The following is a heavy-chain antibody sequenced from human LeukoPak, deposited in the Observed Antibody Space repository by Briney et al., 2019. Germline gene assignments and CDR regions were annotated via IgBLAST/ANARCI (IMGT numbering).Heavy chain of an antibody. D-gene: IGHD3-9*01. V-gene: IGHV3-7*01. Sequence: PGGSLRLSCAASGFTFSSYWMSWVRQAPGKGLEWVANIKQDGSEKFYVDSVKGRFTISRDNAKNSLYLQMNSLRAEDTAVYYCARDRTDGYYDILTGPVSDEIDYWGQGTLVTVSS. CDR1: GFTFSSYW. CDR3: ARDRTDGYYDILTGPVSDEIDY. J-gene: IGHJ4*02. CDR2: IKQDGSEK.